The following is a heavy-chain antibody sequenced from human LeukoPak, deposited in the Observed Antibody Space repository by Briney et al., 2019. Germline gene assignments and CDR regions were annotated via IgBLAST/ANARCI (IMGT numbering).Heavy chain of an antibody. V-gene: IGHV3-48*03. CDR3: AELGITMIGGV. Sequence: PGGSLRLSCVASGFTFSSYEMNWVRQAPGKGLEWVSYISGSGSTIYYADSVKGRFSISRDNAKNSLYLQMNSLRAEDTAVYYCAELGITMIGGVWGKGTTVTLSS. CDR1: GFTFSSYE. CDR2: ISGSGSTI. D-gene: IGHD3-10*02. J-gene: IGHJ6*04.